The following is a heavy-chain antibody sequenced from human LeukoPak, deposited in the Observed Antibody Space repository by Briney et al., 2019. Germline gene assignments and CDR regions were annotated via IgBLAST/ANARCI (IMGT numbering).Heavy chain of an antibody. CDR2: INHSGST. CDR3: ASGHGGNTGLGY. Sequence: SETLSLTCTVSGVSISGYYWSWIRQPPGKGLEWIGEINHSGSTNYNPSLMSRVTISVDTSKNQCSLKVSSVTAADTAVYYCASGHGGNTGLGYWGQGTLVTVSS. V-gene: IGHV4-34*01. J-gene: IGHJ4*02. CDR1: GVSISGYY. D-gene: IGHD4-23*01.